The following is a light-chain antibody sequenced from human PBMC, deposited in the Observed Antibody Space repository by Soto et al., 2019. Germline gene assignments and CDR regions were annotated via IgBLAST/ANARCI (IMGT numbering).Light chain of an antibody. Sequence: EIVMTQSPATLSVSPGEGATLSCRASQSISSNLAWYQQKPGQAPRLLIYGASTSATGIPARFSGSGSGTEFTLTISSLQSEDFAFYDCQQYNDWPPTFGEGTRLEIK. CDR2: GAS. J-gene: IGKJ5*01. CDR3: QQYNDWPPT. V-gene: IGKV3-15*01. CDR1: QSISSN.